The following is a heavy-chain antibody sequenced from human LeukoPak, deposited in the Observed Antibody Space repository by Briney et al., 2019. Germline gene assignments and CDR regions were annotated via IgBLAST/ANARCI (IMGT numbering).Heavy chain of an antibody. Sequence: ASVKVSCKASGYRFISHYIHWVRQAPGQGPEWLGWMHAGNGNTRYPEKFEGRVTMTRDTSSNTDYMDLTSLRSDDTAVYYCAREGSYCVGGDCYSFDFWGQGTLVTVSS. V-gene: IGHV1-2*02. CDR2: MHAGNGNT. J-gene: IGHJ4*02. CDR1: GYRFISHY. D-gene: IGHD2-21*02. CDR3: AREGSYCVGGDCYSFDF.